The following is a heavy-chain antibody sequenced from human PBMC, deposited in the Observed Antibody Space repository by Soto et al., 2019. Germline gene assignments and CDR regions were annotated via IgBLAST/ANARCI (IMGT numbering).Heavy chain of an antibody. J-gene: IGHJ4*02. D-gene: IGHD4-17*01. V-gene: IGHV1-18*01. CDR1: GYTFTSYG. CDR2: ISAYNGNT. Sequence: QVQLVQSGAELKPPGASVKVSCKASGYTFTSYGVSWVRQAPGQGLEWMGWISAYNGNTHYAQNLQGRVTMTTDTSTSTGYMELRSLRSDDTAVYHCERDDYSDLDYWGQGTLVTVSS. CDR3: ERDDYSDLDY.